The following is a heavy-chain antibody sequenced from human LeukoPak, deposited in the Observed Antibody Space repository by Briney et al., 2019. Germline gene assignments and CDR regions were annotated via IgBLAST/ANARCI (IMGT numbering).Heavy chain of an antibody. CDR2: ICHSEST. CDR1: GYSISSGYY. V-gene: IGHV4-38-2*02. CDR3: ARVMGITMVRLNNWFDP. Sequence: SETLSLTCTVSGYSISSGYYWGWIRQPSGKGLEWIGSICHSESTYYNPSLKSRVTISVDTSKNQFSLKLSSVTAADTAVYYCARVMGITMVRLNNWFDPWGQGTLVTVSS. D-gene: IGHD3-10*01. J-gene: IGHJ5*02.